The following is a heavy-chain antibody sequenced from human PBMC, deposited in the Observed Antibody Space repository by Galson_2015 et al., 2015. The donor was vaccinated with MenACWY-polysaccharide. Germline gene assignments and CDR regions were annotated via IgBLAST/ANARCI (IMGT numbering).Heavy chain of an antibody. CDR2: IWYAGSNK. CDR3: ARDDGGGGLYCSGGSCHYYYYYGMDV. Sequence: SLRLSCAASGFTFSSYGMHWVRQAPGKGLEWVAVIWYAGSNKYYADSVKGRFTISRDNSKNTLYLQMNSLRAEDTAVYYCARDDGGGGLYCSGGSCHYYYYYGMDVWGQGTTVTVSS. V-gene: IGHV3-33*01. J-gene: IGHJ6*02. CDR1: GFTFSSYG. D-gene: IGHD2-15*01.